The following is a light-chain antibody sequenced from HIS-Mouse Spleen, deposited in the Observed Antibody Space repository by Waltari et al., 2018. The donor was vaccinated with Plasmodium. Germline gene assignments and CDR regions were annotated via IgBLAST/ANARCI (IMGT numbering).Light chain of an antibody. V-gene: IGLV3-10*01. CDR2: EVS. J-gene: IGLJ3*02. CDR1: ALPYKY. Sequence: SYELTQPPSVSVSPGQTARITCSGDALPYKYAYWYQHKSGKAPGLVIYEVSKRPSGIPERFSGSSSGTMATLTISGAQVEDEADYYCYSTDSSGNHRVFGGGTKLTVL. CDR3: YSTDSSGNHRV.